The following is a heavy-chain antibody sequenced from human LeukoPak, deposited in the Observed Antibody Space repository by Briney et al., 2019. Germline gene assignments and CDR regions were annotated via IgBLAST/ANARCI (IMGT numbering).Heavy chain of an antibody. J-gene: IGHJ3*02. CDR1: GFTFSSSW. Sequence: GGSLRLSCAASGFTFSSSWMTWVRQAPGKGLEWVANIKEDGSVKQYVDSMKGRFTISRDNAKNSLFLQMNSLGAQDTAVYYCARSVYWAFDMWGQGTMVTVSS. V-gene: IGHV3-7*01. CDR2: IKEDGSVK. CDR3: ARSVYWAFDM. D-gene: IGHD1-26*01.